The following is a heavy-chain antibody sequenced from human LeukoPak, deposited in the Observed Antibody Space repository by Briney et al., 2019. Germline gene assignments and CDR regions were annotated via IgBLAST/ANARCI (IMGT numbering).Heavy chain of an antibody. Sequence: GGSLRLSCAASGFTFSSYAMSWGRQAPGKGVEWVSTISGSGLSTYYADSVKGRFTISRDNSNNTLYLQMNSLRVEDTAVYYCAKSRVAVAAPRNWFDPWGQGTLVTVSS. J-gene: IGHJ5*02. CDR2: ISGSGLST. CDR1: GFTFSSYA. CDR3: AKSRVAVAAPRNWFDP. D-gene: IGHD6-19*01. V-gene: IGHV3-23*01.